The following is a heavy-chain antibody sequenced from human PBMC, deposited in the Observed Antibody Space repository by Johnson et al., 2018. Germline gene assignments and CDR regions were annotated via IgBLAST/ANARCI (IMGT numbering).Heavy chain of an antibody. V-gene: IGHV3-23*01. J-gene: IGHJ1*01. CDR1: GFXFSSYA. Sequence: VQSGGSLRLXCAAXGFXFSSYAMSWVRQAPGKGLEWVSAISGSGGSTYYADSGKGRFTISRDNSKNTLYLQMNSLRAEDTAVYYCAKDGSGWPPEYFQHWGQGTLVTVSS. CDR2: ISGSGGST. CDR3: AKDGSGWPPEYFQH. D-gene: IGHD6-19*01.